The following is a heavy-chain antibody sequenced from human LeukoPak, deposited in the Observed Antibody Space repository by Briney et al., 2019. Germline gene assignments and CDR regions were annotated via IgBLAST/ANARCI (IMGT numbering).Heavy chain of an antibody. CDR1: GYTFTTYG. CDR3: ARDDRDTCSGDCYYFDY. J-gene: IGHJ4*02. Sequence: ASVKVSFKASGYTFTTYGISWVRQAPGQGLEWMGWIRPYNGNTNSAQKLQDRVTMTTDTSTSTAYMELRSLRSDDTAVYYCARDDRDTCSGDCYYFDYWGQGTLVTVSS. D-gene: IGHD2-21*02. V-gene: IGHV1-18*01. CDR2: IRPYNGNT.